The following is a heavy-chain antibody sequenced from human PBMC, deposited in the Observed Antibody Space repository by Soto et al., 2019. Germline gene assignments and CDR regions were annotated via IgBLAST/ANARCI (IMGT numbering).Heavy chain of an antibody. J-gene: IGHJ4*02. V-gene: IGHV4-61*08. CDR3: ARHGDWLGGYYFDY. Sequence: SETLSLTCTVSGGSISSGGYYWSWIRQHPGKGLEWIGYIYYSGSTNYNPSLKSRVTISVDTSKNQFSLKLSSVTAADTAVYYCARHGDWLGGYYFDYWGQGTLVTVSS. CDR2: IYYSGST. D-gene: IGHD3-9*01. CDR1: GGSISSGGYY.